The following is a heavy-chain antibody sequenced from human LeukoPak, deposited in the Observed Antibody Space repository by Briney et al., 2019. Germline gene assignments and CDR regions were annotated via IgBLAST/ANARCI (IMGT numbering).Heavy chain of an antibody. Sequence: PSETLSLTCTVSGGYISSSSYYWACVRQPPGKGLAWIGDIFIVGAPTSPFLKSRLTISLDTSKNQFSLNVDSMTAEYSAVDYCARRRYYDTTGFLDWGQGTLVSISP. V-gene: IGHV4-39*01. CDR2: IFIVGAP. D-gene: IGHD3-22*01. CDR3: ARRRYYDTTGFLD. J-gene: IGHJ1*01. CDR1: GGYISSSSYY.